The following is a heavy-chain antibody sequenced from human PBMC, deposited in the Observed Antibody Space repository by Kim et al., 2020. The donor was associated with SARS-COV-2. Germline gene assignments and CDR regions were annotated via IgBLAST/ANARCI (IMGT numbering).Heavy chain of an antibody. Sequence: GGSLRLSCAASGFTFSSYWMSWVRQAPGKGLEWVANIKQDGSEKYYVDSVKGRFTISRDNAKNSLYLQMNSLRAEDTAVYYCARELAMQQWLSLFWYFDLWGRGTLVTVSS. V-gene: IGHV3-7*03. J-gene: IGHJ2*01. CDR2: IKQDGSEK. D-gene: IGHD6-19*01. CDR3: ARELAMQQWLSLFWYFDL. CDR1: GFTFSSYW.